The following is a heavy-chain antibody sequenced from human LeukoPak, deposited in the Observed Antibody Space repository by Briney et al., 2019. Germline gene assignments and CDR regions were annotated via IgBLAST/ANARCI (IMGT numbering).Heavy chain of an antibody. CDR2: IYYSGST. Sequence: PSETLSLTCTVSGGSISISSYYWGWIRQSPGKGLEWIGSIYYSGSTYYNPSLQSRVTISVDTSKNQFSLKLSSVTAADTAVYYCAKHLRRRFFSKTLGFDPWGQGTLVTVSS. D-gene: IGHD3-3*01. CDR1: GGSISISSYY. V-gene: IGHV4-39*01. CDR3: AKHLRRRFFSKTLGFDP. J-gene: IGHJ5*02.